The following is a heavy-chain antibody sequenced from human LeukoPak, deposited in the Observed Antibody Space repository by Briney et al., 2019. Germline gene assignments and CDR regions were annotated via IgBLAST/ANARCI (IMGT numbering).Heavy chain of an antibody. CDR2: ISSSSSYI. J-gene: IGHJ4*02. Sequence: GGSLRLSCAASGFTFSSYSMNWVRQAPGKGLEWVSSISSSSSYIYYAESVKGRFTISRDNAKNSLFLQMNSLRAEDTAVYYCARGTEHLDYWGQGTPVTVSS. D-gene: IGHD2-21*01. CDR1: GFTFSSYS. CDR3: ARGTEHLDY. V-gene: IGHV3-21*01.